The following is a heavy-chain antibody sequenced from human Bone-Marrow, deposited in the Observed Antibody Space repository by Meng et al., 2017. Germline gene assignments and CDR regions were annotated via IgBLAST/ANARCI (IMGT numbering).Heavy chain of an antibody. CDR2: IHLNGRP. Sequence: QVQLQESGPGEVKPSGTLSRTCAVSGGSITSASWWSWVRQPPGKGLEWIGEIHLNGRPNYNPSLKSRVTISIDKSENHFSLKLTSVTAADTALYYCAREGVPYVPGDLWGQG. CDR3: AREGVPYVPGDL. V-gene: IGHV4-4*02. D-gene: IGHD2-21*01. J-gene: IGHJ4*02. CDR1: GGSITSASW.